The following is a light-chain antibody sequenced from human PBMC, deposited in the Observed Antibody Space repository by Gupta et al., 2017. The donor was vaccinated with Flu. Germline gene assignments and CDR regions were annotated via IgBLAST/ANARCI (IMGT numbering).Light chain of an antibody. CDR1: QTISSNS. J-gene: IGKJ1*01. V-gene: IGKV3-20*01. CDR2: GTS. CDR3: QQYETSPPA. Sequence: IVLTQSPDTLSLSPGEGATLSCRASQTISSNSLAWYQQKPGQAPRLLIYGTSSRATGIPDRFSGSGSGRDFTLTVSRLEPEDFAMFYCQQYETSPPAFGQGAKVEIK.